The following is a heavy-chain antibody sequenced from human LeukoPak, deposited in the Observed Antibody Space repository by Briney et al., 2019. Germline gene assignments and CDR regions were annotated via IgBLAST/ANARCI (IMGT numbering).Heavy chain of an antibody. Sequence: SETLSLTCTVSGDSISRYYWSWIRQPPGKGLEWIGEINHSGSTNYNPSLKSRVTISVDTSKNQFSLKLSSVTAADTGVYYCARSGYSYGADAFDIWGQGTMVTVSS. CDR2: INHSGST. CDR3: ARSGYSYGADAFDI. V-gene: IGHV4-34*01. CDR1: GDSISRYY. D-gene: IGHD5-18*01. J-gene: IGHJ3*02.